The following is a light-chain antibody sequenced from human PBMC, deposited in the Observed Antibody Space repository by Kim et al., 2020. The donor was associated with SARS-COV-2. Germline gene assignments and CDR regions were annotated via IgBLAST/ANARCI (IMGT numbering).Light chain of an antibody. J-gene: IGLJ3*02. CDR1: SRRSSYD. CDR3: QTGGTGIRV. Sequence: ASVKLTCTLSSRRSSYDVAWQQQQPKKGPRYVMKLNHDGSHNKGGGIPHRFAGCSSGADRYLTISSLPSEDEADYYCQTGGTGIRVFGGGTQLTVL. CDR2: LNHDGSH. V-gene: IGLV4-69*01.